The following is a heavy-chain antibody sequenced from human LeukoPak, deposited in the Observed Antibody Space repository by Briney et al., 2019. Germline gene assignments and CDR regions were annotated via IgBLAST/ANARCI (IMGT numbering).Heavy chain of an antibody. J-gene: IGHJ4*02. V-gene: IGHV3-11*06. Sequence: GGSLGLSCTASGFTFSDSYMSWIRQAPGKGLEWISKTGSSNVYTNYADSVKGRFTISRDNADNSLFLQMDSLRAEDTAVYYCARVYCSGGACNRYFFDFWGQGTLVTVSS. CDR1: GFTFSDSY. CDR3: ARVYCSGGACNRYFFDF. CDR2: TGSSNVYT. D-gene: IGHD2-15*01.